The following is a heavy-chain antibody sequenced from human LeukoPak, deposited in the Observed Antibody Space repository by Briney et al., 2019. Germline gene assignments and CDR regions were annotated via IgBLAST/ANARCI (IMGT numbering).Heavy chain of an antibody. Sequence: SGPTLMKPTPTLTLTFTFSGFSLSTSGVGVGWIRQPPVKALEWVALIYWNDDKRYSPSLKSRLTITKDTSKNQVVLTMTNMDPVDTATYYCAHRRGQLLPTVTDFDYWGQGTLVTVSS. CDR3: AHRRGQLLPTVTDFDY. CDR1: GFSLSTSGVG. CDR2: IYWNDDK. D-gene: IGHD2-2*01. V-gene: IGHV2-5*01. J-gene: IGHJ4*02.